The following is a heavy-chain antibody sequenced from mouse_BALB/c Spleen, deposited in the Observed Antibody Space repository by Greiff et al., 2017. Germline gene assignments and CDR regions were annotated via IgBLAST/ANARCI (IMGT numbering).Heavy chain of an antibody. D-gene: IGHD3-3*01. CDR2: ISSGSSTI. CDR1: GFTFRRFG. J-gene: IGHJ2*01. V-gene: IGHV5-17*02. CDR3: ARVDRDNQGCIDY. Sequence: EVMLVASGGGFVQPGGSRQLSCAASGFTFRRFGLHWVRPAPAKGLEWVAYISSGSSTIYYAATVKGRFTISTDHPQNTLFLQMTSLRSEDTAMYYCARVDRDNQGCIDYGGQGTTLTVSA.